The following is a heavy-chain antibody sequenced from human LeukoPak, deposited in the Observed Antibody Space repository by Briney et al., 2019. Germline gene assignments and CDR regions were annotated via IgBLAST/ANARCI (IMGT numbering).Heavy chain of an antibody. CDR1: GGSFSGYY. CDR3: ARIISSGYYPFDY. J-gene: IGHJ4*02. D-gene: IGHD3-22*01. V-gene: IGHV4-34*01. CDR2: INHSGST. Sequence: SETLSLTCAVYGGSFSGYYWSWIRQPPGKGLEWIGEINHSGSTNYNPSLKSRVTISVDTSKNQFSLKLSSVTAADTAVYYCARIISSGYYPFDYWGQGTLVTVSS.